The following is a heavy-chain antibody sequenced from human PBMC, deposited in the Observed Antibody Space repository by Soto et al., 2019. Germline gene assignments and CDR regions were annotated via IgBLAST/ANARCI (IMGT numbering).Heavy chain of an antibody. CDR2: INPSGGST. D-gene: IGHD2-21*02. CDR1: GYTFTSYY. CDR3: ARDRAYCGGDCILSGGMDV. J-gene: IGHJ6*02. V-gene: IGHV1-46*01. Sequence: ASVKVACNASGYTFTSYYMHWVRQAPGQGLEWMGIINPSGGSTSYAQKFQGRVTMTRDTSTSTVYMELSSLRSEDTAVYYCARDRAYCGGDCILSGGMDVWGQGTTVTVSS.